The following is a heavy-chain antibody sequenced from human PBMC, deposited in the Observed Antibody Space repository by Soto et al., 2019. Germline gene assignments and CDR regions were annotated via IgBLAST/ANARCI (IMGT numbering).Heavy chain of an antibody. Sequence: GGSLRLSCAASGYIFSGYGMHWVRQAPGKGLEWVAVIRYDGSNIYYADSVKGRFTISRDNSKNTLYLQMNSLGAEDTAVYYCARDTYYYDSSGQYYYYYGMDVWGQGTTVTVSS. CDR3: ARDTYYYDSSGQYYYYYGMDV. J-gene: IGHJ6*02. V-gene: IGHV3-33*01. CDR1: GYIFSGYG. D-gene: IGHD3-22*01. CDR2: IRYDGSNI.